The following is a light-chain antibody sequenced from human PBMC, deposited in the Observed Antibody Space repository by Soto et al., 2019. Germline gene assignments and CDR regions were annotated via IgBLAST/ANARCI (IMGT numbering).Light chain of an antibody. Sequence: EIVLTQSPGTLSLSPGERATLSCRASQSVSSSFLAWYQQKPGQAHRLLIYGASIRATGIPDRFSGSGSGTEFTLTISRVEPEDFAVYYCQQYGSSPWTFGQGTKVEIK. V-gene: IGKV3-20*01. CDR3: QQYGSSPWT. J-gene: IGKJ1*01. CDR2: GAS. CDR1: QSVSSSF.